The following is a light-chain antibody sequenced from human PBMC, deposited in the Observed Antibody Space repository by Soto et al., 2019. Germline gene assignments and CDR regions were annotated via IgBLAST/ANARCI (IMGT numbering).Light chain of an antibody. CDR2: DVS. Sequence: QSVLTQPRSVSGSPGQSVTISCTGASSDVGTYNYVSWYQQHPGKAPKVMLYDVSRRPSGVPDRFSGSKSGNTASLTISRLQPDDEADYYCYSYAGNSYVFGTGTKVTVL. V-gene: IGLV2-11*01. J-gene: IGLJ1*01. CDR3: YSYAGNSYV. CDR1: SSDVGTYNY.